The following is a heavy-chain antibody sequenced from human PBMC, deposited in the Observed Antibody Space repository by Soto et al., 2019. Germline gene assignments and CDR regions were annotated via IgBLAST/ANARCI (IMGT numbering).Heavy chain of an antibody. J-gene: IGHJ3*02. CDR3: ARDLRGGYGAPLDAFDI. Sequence: QVQLVESGGGVVQPGRSLRLSCAASGFTFSSYAMHWVRQAPGKGLEWVAVISYDGSNKYYADSVKGRFTISRDNSKNTLYLQMNSLRAEDTAVYYCARDLRGGYGAPLDAFDIWGQGTMVTVSS. V-gene: IGHV3-30-3*01. D-gene: IGHD3-16*01. CDR1: GFTFSSYA. CDR2: ISYDGSNK.